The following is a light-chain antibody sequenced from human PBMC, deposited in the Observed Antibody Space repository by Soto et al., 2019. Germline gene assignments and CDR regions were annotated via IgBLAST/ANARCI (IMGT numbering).Light chain of an antibody. CDR3: QLYGTSTPT. J-gene: IGKJ2*01. CDR2: GVS. V-gene: IGKV3-20*01. CDR1: QSVSGDS. Sequence: EIVLTQFPGTLSLSPGEGATLSCRASQSVSGDSLAWYRQKLGQAPRLLIYGVSNRATGLPDRFSGGGSGTDFTLTISRLEPQDSAVYYCQLYGTSTPTFGQGTRLEI.